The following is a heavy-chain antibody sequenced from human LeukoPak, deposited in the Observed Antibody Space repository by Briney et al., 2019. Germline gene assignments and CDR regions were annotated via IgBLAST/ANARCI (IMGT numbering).Heavy chain of an antibody. D-gene: IGHD3-9*01. CDR3: ARAVRYFDWLFPNWFDP. V-gene: IGHV1-69*05. CDR2: IIPIFGTA. J-gene: IGHJ5*02. Sequence: GSSVKVSCKASGGTFISYAISWVRQAPGQGLEWMGGIIPIFGTANYAQKLQGRVTMTTDTSTSTAYMELRSLRSDDTAVYYCARAVRYFDWLFPNWFDPWGQGTLVTVSS. CDR1: GGTFISYA.